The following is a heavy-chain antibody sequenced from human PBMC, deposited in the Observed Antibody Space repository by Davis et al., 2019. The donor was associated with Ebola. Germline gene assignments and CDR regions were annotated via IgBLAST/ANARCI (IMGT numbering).Heavy chain of an antibody. CDR1: GFTFSSYS. CDR2: ISSSSSTI. Sequence: GESLKISCAASGFTFSSYSMNWVRQAPGKGLEWVSYISSSSSTIYYADSVKGRFTISRDNAKNSLYLQMNSLRDEDTAVYYCARGSSSSVLYYYYGMDVWGKGTTVTVSS. CDR3: ARGSSSSVLYYYYGMDV. V-gene: IGHV3-48*02. D-gene: IGHD6-19*01. J-gene: IGHJ6*04.